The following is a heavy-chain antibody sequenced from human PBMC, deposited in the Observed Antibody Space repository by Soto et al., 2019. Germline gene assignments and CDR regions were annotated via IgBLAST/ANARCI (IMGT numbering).Heavy chain of an antibody. CDR1: GFTFSSYG. CDR3: ARELQPLYYYYGMDV. D-gene: IGHD4-4*01. J-gene: IGHJ6*02. V-gene: IGHV3-33*01. Sequence: QVQLVESGGGVVQPGRSLRLSCAASGFTFSSYGMHWVRQAPGKGLEWVAVIWYDGSNKYYADSVKGRFTISRDNSKNTLYLQRNSLRAEDTAVYYCARELQPLYYYYGMDVWGQGTTVTVSS. CDR2: IWYDGSNK.